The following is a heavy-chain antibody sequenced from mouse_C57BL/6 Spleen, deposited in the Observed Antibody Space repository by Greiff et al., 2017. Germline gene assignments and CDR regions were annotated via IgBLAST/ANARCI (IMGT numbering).Heavy chain of an antibody. CDR1: GFSLTSYG. D-gene: IGHD1-1*01. CDR3: ARNYANYYGSSRDWYFDV. CDR2: IWSGGST. Sequence: QVQLKQSGPGLVQPSQSLSITCTVSGFSLTSYGVHWVRQSPGKGLEWLGVIWSGGSTDYNAAFISRLSISKDNSKSQVFFKMNSLQADDTAIYYCARNYANYYGSSRDWYFDVWGTGTTVTVSS. J-gene: IGHJ1*03. V-gene: IGHV2-2*01.